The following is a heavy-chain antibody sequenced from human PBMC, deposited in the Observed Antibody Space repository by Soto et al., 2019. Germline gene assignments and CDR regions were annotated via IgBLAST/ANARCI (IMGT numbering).Heavy chain of an antibody. J-gene: IGHJ6*03. CDR3: ARVSPLEPHFWYYYYMDV. Sequence: GGSLRLSCAASGFTFSDYYMSWIRQAPGKGLEWVSYISSSGSTIYYADSVKGRFTISRDNAKNSLYLQMNSLRAEDTAVYYCARVSPLEPHFWYYYYMDVWGKGTTVTVSS. V-gene: IGHV3-11*01. D-gene: IGHD3-3*02. CDR1: GFTFSDYY. CDR2: ISSSGSTI.